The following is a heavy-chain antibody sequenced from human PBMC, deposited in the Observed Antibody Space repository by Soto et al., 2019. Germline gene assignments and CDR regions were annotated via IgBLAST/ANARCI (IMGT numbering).Heavy chain of an antibody. J-gene: IGHJ6*02. CDR3: AKARGANNWANYYGLDV. V-gene: IGHV3-30*18. D-gene: IGHD1-1*01. CDR2: ITYEGSNK. CDR1: GFIFANYG. Sequence: GGSLRLSCAASGFIFANYGMHWVRQAPGKGLEWVALITYEGSNKYYADAVKGRFTISRDNAKNMVSLQMDSLRAEDTAVYYCAKARGANNWANYYGLDVWGQGTTVTVSS.